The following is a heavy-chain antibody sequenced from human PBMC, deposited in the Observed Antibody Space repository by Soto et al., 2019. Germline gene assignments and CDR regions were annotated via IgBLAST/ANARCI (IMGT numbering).Heavy chain of an antibody. CDR2: ISSNSAYI. J-gene: IGHJ5*02. V-gene: IGHV3-21*01. D-gene: IGHD6-13*01. Sequence: SLRLSCAASGFTFRSFTMNWVRQAPGKGLEWVSTISSNSAYIYYTDALRGRFTISRDNAKNSLHLQMNSLRAEDTAVYYCTRDASRDSSARGWFDPWGPGTLVTVS. CDR1: GFTFRSFT. CDR3: TRDASRDSSARGWFDP.